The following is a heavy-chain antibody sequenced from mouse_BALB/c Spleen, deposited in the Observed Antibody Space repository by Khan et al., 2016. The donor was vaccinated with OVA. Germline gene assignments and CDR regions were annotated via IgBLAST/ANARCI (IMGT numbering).Heavy chain of an antibody. CDR3: ASYHCYFDV. V-gene: IGHV1-26*01. CDR2: VNPNNGGT. J-gene: IGHJ1*01. Sequence: VQLQQSGPDLVKPGASVKISCKASGYSFTGYYIHWVKQSHGKSLEWIGRVNPNNGGTSYNQKFKVKAILTVDKSSNTAYMELRSLTSEDSAVLSYASYHCYFDVWGEGTTVTVSS. CDR1: GYSFTGYY.